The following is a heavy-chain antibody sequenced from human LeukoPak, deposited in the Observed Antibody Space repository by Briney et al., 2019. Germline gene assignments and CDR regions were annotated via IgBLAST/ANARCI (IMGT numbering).Heavy chain of an antibody. D-gene: IGHD5-12*01. Sequence: GGSLRLSCAASGFTFSSYSMNWVRQAPGKGLEWVSYISGSDNTIYYADSVKGRFTISRDNARNSLHLQMNSVRDEDTAVYYCARVHRGYSFGRLDYWGQGTLVTVSS. CDR1: GFTFSSYS. J-gene: IGHJ4*02. V-gene: IGHV3-48*02. CDR3: ARVHRGYSFGRLDY. CDR2: ISGSDNTI.